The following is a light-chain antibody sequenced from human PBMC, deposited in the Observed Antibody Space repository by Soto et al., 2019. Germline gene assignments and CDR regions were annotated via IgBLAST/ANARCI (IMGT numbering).Light chain of an antibody. CDR2: AVT. J-gene: IGLJ1*01. Sequence: QSALTQPAPVSGSPGQSITMSCTGTSSDVGGYDYVSWYQQHPGEVPKLIIYAVTNRASGVSNRFSGSKSGNTASLTISGLQAEDEADYYCSSYTTASSYVFGTGTKVTVL. V-gene: IGLV2-14*01. CDR3: SSYTTASSYV. CDR1: SSDVGGYDY.